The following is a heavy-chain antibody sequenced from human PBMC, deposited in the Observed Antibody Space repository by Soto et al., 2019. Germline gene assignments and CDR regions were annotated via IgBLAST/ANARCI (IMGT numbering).Heavy chain of an antibody. V-gene: IGHV3-15*07. CDR3: TTDLERRTPHWFDP. CDR1: DFPFSRAW. D-gene: IGHD1-1*01. Sequence: EEQLVESGGGLVTPGGSLRLSCAGSDFPFSRAWMHWVRQAPGKGLEWVGFIKSRVDGGTIDYGAPVKGRFTISRDDSRNTVYLHMNSLKTEDTGVYYCTTDLERRTPHWFDPWGRGTMVTVSS. CDR2: IKSRVDGGTI. J-gene: IGHJ5*02.